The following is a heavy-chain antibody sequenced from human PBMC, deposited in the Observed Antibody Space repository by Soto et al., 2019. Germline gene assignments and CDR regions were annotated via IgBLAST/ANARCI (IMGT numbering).Heavy chain of an antibody. J-gene: IGHJ4*02. CDR3: ARGASWQLPFDY. V-gene: IGHV4-59*01. CDR2: ISYSGST. Sequence: SETLSLTCTVSSDSISSYYWSWIRQPPGKRLEWIGYISYSGSTDYNPSLKSRVTISGDTSKNQFSLKVSSVTAADTAVYYCARGASWQLPFDYWGQGTLVTVSS. CDR1: SDSISSYY. D-gene: IGHD6-13*01.